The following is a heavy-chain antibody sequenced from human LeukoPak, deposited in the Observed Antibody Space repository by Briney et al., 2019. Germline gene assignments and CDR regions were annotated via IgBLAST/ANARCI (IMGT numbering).Heavy chain of an antibody. J-gene: IGHJ4*02. Sequence: SETLSLTCTVSGGSISSSSYYWGWIRQPPGKGLEWIGSIYYSGSTYYNPSLKSRVTISVDTSKNQFSPKLSSVTAADTAMYYCARLKSSSGYFFDYWGQGTLVTVSS. D-gene: IGHD3-22*01. CDR1: GGSISSSSYY. V-gene: IGHV4-39*01. CDR3: ARLKSSSGYFFDY. CDR2: IYYSGST.